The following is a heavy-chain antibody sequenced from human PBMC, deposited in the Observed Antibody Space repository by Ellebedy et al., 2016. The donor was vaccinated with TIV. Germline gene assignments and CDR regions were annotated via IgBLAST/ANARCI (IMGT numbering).Heavy chain of an antibody. CDR1: GASIDSGGYY. V-gene: IGHV4-31*03. Sequence: SETLSLTCRVSGASIDSGGYYWNWIRHHPGKGLEWLGYIYYSGRTEYNPSLKSRVSMSVDPSKTQFSLRLTSVTAADTAVYFCARDANDYGIDAFDIWGHGTMVTVSA. D-gene: IGHD4-17*01. J-gene: IGHJ3*02. CDR3: ARDANDYGIDAFDI. CDR2: IYYSGRT.